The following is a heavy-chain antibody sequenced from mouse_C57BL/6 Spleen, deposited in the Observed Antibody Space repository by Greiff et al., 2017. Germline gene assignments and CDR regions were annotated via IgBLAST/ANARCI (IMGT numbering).Heavy chain of an antibody. J-gene: IGHJ4*01. Sequence: EVKLVESGGGLVKPGGSLKLSCAASGFTFSDYGMHWVRQAPEKGLEWVAYISSGSSTIYYADTVKGRVTISRDNAKNTLFLQMTSLRSEDTAMYYCARQGNYYAMDYWGQGTSVTVSS. CDR3: ARQGNYYAMDY. CDR2: ISSGSSTI. V-gene: IGHV5-17*01. CDR1: GFTFSDYG.